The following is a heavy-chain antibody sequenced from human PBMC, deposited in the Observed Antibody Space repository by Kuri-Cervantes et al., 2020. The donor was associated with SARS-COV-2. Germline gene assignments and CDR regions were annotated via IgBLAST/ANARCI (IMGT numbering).Heavy chain of an antibody. Sequence: SQTLSHSCAVYGGSFSGYYWCWTRQPPGKGLEWIGEINHSGSTNYNPSLKSRVTISVDTSKNQFSLKLSTVTAAATAVYYCARVKGIVLTDWFDPWGQGTPVTVSS. CDR1: GGSFSGYY. CDR3: ARVKGIVLTDWFDP. V-gene: IGHV4-34*01. CDR2: INHSGST. J-gene: IGHJ5*02. D-gene: IGHD2-8*01.